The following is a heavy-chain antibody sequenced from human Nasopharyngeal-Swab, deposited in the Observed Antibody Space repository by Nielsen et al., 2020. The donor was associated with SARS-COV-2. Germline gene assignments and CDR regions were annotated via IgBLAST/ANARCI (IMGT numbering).Heavy chain of an antibody. V-gene: IGHV1-2*02. J-gene: IGHJ4*02. Sequence: ASVKVSCKASGYTFTSYDINWVRQATGQGLEWMGWINPNSGGTNYAQKFQGRVTMTRDTSISTAYMELSRLRSDDTAVYYCARLPTALVGWKDYWGQGTLVTVSS. CDR3: ARLPTALVGWKDY. CDR2: INPNSGGT. CDR1: GYTFTSYD. D-gene: IGHD5-18*01.